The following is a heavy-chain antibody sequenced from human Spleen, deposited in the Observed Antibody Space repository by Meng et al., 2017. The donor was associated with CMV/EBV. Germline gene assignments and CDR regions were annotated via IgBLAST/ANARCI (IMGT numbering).Heavy chain of an antibody. CDR2: INPNSGGT. CDR3: ARVKRYCTGGSCSSTGYYGMDV. D-gene: IGHD2-15*01. CDR1: GGTFSTYG. J-gene: IGHJ6*02. Sequence: ASVKVSCKASGGTFSTYGISWVRQAPGQGLEWMGWINPNSGGTTYAQKFQGRVTMTGDTSITTAYMEVSRLRSDDMAVYYCARVKRYCTGGSCSSTGYYGMDVWGQGTTVTVSS. V-gene: IGHV1-2*02.